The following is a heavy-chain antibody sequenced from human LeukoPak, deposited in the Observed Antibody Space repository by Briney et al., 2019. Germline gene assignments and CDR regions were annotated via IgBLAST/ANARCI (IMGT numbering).Heavy chain of an antibody. J-gene: IGHJ4*02. Sequence: GGSLRLSCAASGFTFSSYGMSWVRQAPGKGLEWVSSISGSGGSGGNTHYADSVKGRFTISRDNSKNTLYLQMNSLRAEDTAVYYCARVGRISDYWGQGTLVTVSS. CDR3: ARVGRISDY. CDR1: GFTFSSYG. V-gene: IGHV3-23*01. CDR2: ISGSGGSGGNT.